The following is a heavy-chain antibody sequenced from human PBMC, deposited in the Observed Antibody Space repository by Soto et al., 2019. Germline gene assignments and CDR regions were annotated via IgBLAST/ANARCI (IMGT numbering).Heavy chain of an antibody. CDR1: GGTFSSYA. CDR2: IIPIFGTA. Sequence: SVKVSCKASGGTFSSYAISWVRQAPGQGLEWMGGIIPIFGTANYAQKFQGRVTITADESTSTAYMELSSLRSEDTAVYYCARSAGTMFRDIDYWGQGTLVTVSS. J-gene: IGHJ4*02. D-gene: IGHD1-7*01. V-gene: IGHV1-69*13. CDR3: ARSAGTMFRDIDY.